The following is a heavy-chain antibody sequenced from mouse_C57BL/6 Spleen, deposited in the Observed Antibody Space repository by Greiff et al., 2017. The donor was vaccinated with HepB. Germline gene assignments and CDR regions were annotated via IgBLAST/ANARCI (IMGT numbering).Heavy chain of an antibody. Sequence: DVMLVESGGGLVKPGGSLKLSCAASGFTFSDYGMHWVRQAPEKGLEWVAYISSGSSTIYYADTVKGRFTISRDNAKNTLFLQMTSLRSEDTAMYYCARFHYDYAMDYWGQGTSVTVSS. V-gene: IGHV5-17*01. CDR3: ARFHYDYAMDY. D-gene: IGHD1-1*01. CDR1: GFTFSDYG. CDR2: ISSGSSTI. J-gene: IGHJ4*01.